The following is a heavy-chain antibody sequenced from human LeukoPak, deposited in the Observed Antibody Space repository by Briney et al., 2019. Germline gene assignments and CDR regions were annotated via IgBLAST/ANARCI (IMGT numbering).Heavy chain of an antibody. CDR2: INPNSGGT. CDR1: GYTFTGYY. D-gene: IGHD3-10*01. CDR3: ARDRITMVRGDRYNWFDP. V-gene: IGHV1-2*04. J-gene: IGHJ5*02. Sequence: ASVTVSCKASGYTFTGYYMHWVRQAPGQGLEWMGWINPNSGGTNYAQKFQGWVTMTRDTSISTAYMELSRLRSDDTAVYYCARDRITMVRGDRYNWFDPWGQGTLVTVSS.